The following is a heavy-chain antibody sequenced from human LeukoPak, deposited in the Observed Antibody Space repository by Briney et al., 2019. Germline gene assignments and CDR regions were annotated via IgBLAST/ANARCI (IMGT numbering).Heavy chain of an antibody. CDR1: GGSFSSYY. V-gene: IGHV4-59*01. CDR2: IYYSGST. J-gene: IGHJ4*02. Sequence: SETLSLTCAVYGGSFSSYYWSWIRQPPGKGLEWIGYIYYSGSTNYNPSLKSRVTISVDTSKNQFSLKLSSVTAADTAVYYCARLVRGSGRLRGYYFDYWGQGTLVTVSS. D-gene: IGHD3-10*01. CDR3: ARLVRGSGRLRGYYFDY.